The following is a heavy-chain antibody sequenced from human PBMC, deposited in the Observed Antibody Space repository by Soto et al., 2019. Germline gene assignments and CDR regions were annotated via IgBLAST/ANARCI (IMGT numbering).Heavy chain of an antibody. Sequence: SETLSLTCTVSGGSITGAYYWNWIRQHPGKGLEWIGSIHYRGSTYYNPSLQSRITISLDRSNNQSSLNLSSVTAADTAVYYCARVRDSFGLDVWGQGTTVTVSS. J-gene: IGHJ6*02. CDR2: IHYRGST. CDR3: ARVRDSFGLDV. V-gene: IGHV4-31*03. CDR1: GGSITGAYY. D-gene: IGHD2-15*01.